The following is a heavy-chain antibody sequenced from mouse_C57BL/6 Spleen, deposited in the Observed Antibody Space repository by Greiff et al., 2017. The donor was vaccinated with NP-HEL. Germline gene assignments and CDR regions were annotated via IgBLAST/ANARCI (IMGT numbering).Heavy chain of an antibody. Sequence: QVQLQQSGAELVRPGASVTLSCKASGYTFTDYDMHWVKQTPVHGLEWIGAIDPETGGTAYNQKFKGKAILAADKSSSTAYMELRSLTSEDSAVYYCTRLLWLRGWFAYWGQGTLVTVSA. CDR3: TRLLWLRGWFAY. CDR1: GYTFTDYD. CDR2: IDPETGGT. D-gene: IGHD2-2*01. J-gene: IGHJ3*01. V-gene: IGHV1-15*01.